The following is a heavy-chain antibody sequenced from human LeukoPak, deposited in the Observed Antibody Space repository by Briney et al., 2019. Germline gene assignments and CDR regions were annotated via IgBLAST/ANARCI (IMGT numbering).Heavy chain of an antibody. CDR2: ISSGDGPT. V-gene: IGHV3-11*04. J-gene: IGHJ4*02. CDR1: GGSISSYY. CDR3: ISSSPSFDN. Sequence: LSLTCTVSGGSISSYYWSWIRQPAGKGLEWISYISSGDGPTYYADSVKGRFTISRDNAKNSLFLQMNSLRVEDTAVYYCISSSPSFDNWGQGTQVTVSS.